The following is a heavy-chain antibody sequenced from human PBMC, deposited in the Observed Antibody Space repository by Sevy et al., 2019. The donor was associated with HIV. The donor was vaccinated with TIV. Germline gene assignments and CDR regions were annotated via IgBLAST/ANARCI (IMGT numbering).Heavy chain of an antibody. J-gene: IGHJ4*02. V-gene: IGHV3-49*03. CDR3: TSGLATADTPEYYFDY. CDR2: ITRNSYEAYGGTT. Sequence: GGSLRLSCTTSGFTCDDYAMSWFRQAPGKGLEWVAFITRNSYEAYGGTTDYGASVKGRFIISRDDSKSIAYLQMNSLKFEDTAVYYCTSGLATADTPEYYFDYWGQGTLVTVSS. D-gene: IGHD5-12*01. CDR1: GFTCDDYA.